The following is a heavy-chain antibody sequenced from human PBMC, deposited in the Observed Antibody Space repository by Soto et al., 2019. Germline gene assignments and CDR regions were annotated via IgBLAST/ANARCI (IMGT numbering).Heavy chain of an antibody. CDR1: GGSISSYY. CDR3: ARKFWNDPIDY. V-gene: IGHV4-59*12. Sequence: PSETLSLTCTVSGGSISSYYWSWIRQPPGKGLEWIGEIYYSGSTNYNPSLKSRVTISVDTSKNQFSLKLSSVTAADTAVYYCARKFWNDPIDYWGQGTLVTVSS. D-gene: IGHD1-1*01. J-gene: IGHJ4*02. CDR2: IYYSGST.